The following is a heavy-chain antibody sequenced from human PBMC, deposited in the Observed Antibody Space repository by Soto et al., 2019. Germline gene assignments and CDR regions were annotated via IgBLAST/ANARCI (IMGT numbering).Heavy chain of an antibody. V-gene: IGHV1-3*01. CDR3: AGARTGTTLIYDY. CDR1: GYTFTSYA. Sequence: QVQLVQSGAEVKKPRASVKVSCKASGYTFTSYAMHCVRHAPGQRLEWMGWINAGNGNTKYSQKFQGRITITRDASAGTAYMELSSMRSEDTAVYYCAGARTGTTLIYDYGGLGTLVTVAS. D-gene: IGHD1-7*01. CDR2: INAGNGNT. J-gene: IGHJ4*02.